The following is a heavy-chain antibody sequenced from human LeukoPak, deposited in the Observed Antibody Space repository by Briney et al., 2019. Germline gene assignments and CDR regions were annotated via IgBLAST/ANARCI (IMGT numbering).Heavy chain of an antibody. V-gene: IGHV3-23*01. CDR1: GFAFSDYA. D-gene: IGHD3-22*01. CDR3: AKAGADNSVYRHFDY. Sequence: GGSLRLSCAASGFAFSDYAISWVRQAPGKGPEWVSLICVGGSTTYYADSVKGRFTISRDNSKNTLFLQLNSLRAEDTAVYYGAKAGADNSVYRHFDYWGQGTLVTVSS. J-gene: IGHJ4*02. CDR2: ICVGGSTT.